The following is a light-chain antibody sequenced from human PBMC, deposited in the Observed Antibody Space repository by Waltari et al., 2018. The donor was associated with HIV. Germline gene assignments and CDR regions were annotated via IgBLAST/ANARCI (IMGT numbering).Light chain of an antibody. CDR2: VES. Sequence: QSVLTQPPSVSGTPGQRVTISCSGSSSNIGSSYVKWYQVLPGTAPNLLNDVESRRPSGVPDRFSGSNAGTSASLAISGLQSEDEAEYYCASWDYSLDGVVFGGGTKLTVL. CDR3: ASWDYSLDGVV. CDR1: SSNIGSSY. V-gene: IGLV1-44*01. J-gene: IGLJ3*02.